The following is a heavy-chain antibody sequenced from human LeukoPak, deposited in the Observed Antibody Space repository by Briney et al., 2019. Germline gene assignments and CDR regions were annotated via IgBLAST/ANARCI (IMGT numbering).Heavy chain of an antibody. CDR3: ARARLDSSGRFDY. CDR1: GGSINTYY. V-gene: IGHV4-59*01. J-gene: IGHJ4*02. CDR2: IYYGGST. Sequence: PSETLSLTCTVSGGSINTYYWSWIRQPAGKGLEWIGYIYYGGSTDYNPSLKSRVTISKDTSKTQFSLRLSSVTAADTAVYYCARARLDSSGRFDYWGQGTLVTVSS. D-gene: IGHD3-22*01.